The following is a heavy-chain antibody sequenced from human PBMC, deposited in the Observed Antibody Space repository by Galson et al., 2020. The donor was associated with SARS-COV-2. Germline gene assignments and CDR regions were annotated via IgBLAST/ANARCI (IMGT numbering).Heavy chain of an antibody. CDR3: ARFSPYYYYYGMDV. CDR2: ISSSSSYI. J-gene: IGHJ6*02. Sequence: EWVSSISSSSSYIYYADSVKGRFTISRDNAKNSLYLQMNSLRAEDTAVYYCARFSPYYYYYGMDVWGQGTTVTVSS. V-gene: IGHV3-21*01.